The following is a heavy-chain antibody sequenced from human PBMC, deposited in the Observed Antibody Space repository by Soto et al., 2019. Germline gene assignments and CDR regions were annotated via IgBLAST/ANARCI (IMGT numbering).Heavy chain of an antibody. CDR3: DRILMNYYRLDY. V-gene: IGHV4-30-4*01. Sequence: SETLSLTCTVSGASINGGDYYWSWIRQPPGKGLEWIGHIYYSGSTYYNPSLKSRAGISVDSSKSQVSLKLTSVTAADTAVYFCDRILMNYYRLDYWGQGALVTVSS. J-gene: IGHJ4*02. CDR2: IYYSGST. CDR1: GASINGGDYY. D-gene: IGHD3-10*01.